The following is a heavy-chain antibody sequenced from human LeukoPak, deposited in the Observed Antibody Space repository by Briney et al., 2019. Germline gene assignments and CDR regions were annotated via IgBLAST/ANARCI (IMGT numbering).Heavy chain of an antibody. J-gene: IGHJ4*02. D-gene: IGHD4-17*01. CDR1: GFTFSSYG. Sequence: PGRSLRLSCAASGFTFSSYGMHWVRQAPGKGLEWVAVISYDGSDKYYEESVKGRFTISRDNSKNTLYLQMNSLRAEDTAVYYCAKGRWYNDYAFDYWGQGTLVTVSS. CDR2: ISYDGSDK. CDR3: AKGRWYNDYAFDY. V-gene: IGHV3-30*18.